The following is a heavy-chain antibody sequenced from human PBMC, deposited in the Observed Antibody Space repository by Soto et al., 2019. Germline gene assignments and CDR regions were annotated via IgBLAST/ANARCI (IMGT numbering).Heavy chain of an antibody. D-gene: IGHD4-17*01. CDR2: ISYDGSSK. J-gene: IGHJ4*02. CDR3: ARDLRDDYVSVTLDY. V-gene: IGHV3-30-3*01. CDR1: GFTFSSFS. Sequence: QLQLVESGGGVVQPGGSLRLSCVASGFTFSSFSLHWVRQAPGKGLEWLALISYDGSSKYNADSVKGRFIMSRDNSKSTLYLRMNSLRVEDTAMYYCARDLRDDYVSVTLDYWGQGTLVTVSS.